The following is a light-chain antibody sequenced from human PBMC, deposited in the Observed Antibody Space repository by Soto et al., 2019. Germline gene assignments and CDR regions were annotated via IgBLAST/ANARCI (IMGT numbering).Light chain of an antibody. Sequence: EIVLTQSPGTLSLSPGERATLSCRASQSVSNSYLAWYHQKPGQAPRLLIYVASTRASGIPDRFSGSGSETDFTLTITRLEPEDFAVYYCQQYGSSSSWTFGQGTKVEIK. CDR3: QQYGSSSSWT. J-gene: IGKJ1*01. CDR2: VAS. CDR1: QSVSNSY. V-gene: IGKV3-20*01.